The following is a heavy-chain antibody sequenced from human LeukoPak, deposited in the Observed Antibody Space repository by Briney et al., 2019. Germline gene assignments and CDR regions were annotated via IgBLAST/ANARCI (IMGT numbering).Heavy chain of an antibody. CDR1: GFTFSSYG. J-gene: IGHJ4*02. CDR2: ISYDGSNK. D-gene: IGHD6-13*01. V-gene: IGHV3-30*03. CDR3: ATGRAAGTLSFDY. Sequence: GGSLRLSCAASGFTFSSYGMHWVRQAPGKGLEWVAVISYDGSNKYYADSVKGRFTISRDNSKNTLYPQMNSLRAEDTAVYYCATGRAAGTLSFDYWGQGTLVTVSS.